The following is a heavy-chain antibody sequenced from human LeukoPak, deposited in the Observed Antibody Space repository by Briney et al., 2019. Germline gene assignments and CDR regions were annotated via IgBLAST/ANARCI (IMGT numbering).Heavy chain of an antibody. D-gene: IGHD1-7*01. CDR2: ISYSGST. Sequence: PSETLSLTCTVSGGSINGYYWSWIRQPPGKGLEWIDYISYSGSTNYNPSLKSRVTMSVDTSKNQFSLKLSSVTAADTAVYYCATQGGGTTVDYWGQGTLVTVSS. J-gene: IGHJ4*02. V-gene: IGHV4-59*12. CDR3: ATQGGGTTVDY. CDR1: GGSINGYY.